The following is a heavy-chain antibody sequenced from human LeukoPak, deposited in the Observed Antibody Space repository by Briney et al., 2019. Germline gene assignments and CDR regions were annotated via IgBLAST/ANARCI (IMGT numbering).Heavy chain of an antibody. CDR1: GFTFSNYA. CDR3: AKKMGTIRGFDY. J-gene: IGHJ4*02. V-gene: IGHV3-23*01. CDR2: ISDGGVST. Sequence: GGSLRLSYAASGFTFSNYAMSWVRQAPGKGLEWVSGISDGGVSTYHADSVMGRFTVSRDNSKNTLFLQMNSLRAEDTAVYYCAKKMGTIRGFDYWGQGTLVTVSS. D-gene: IGHD5-24*01.